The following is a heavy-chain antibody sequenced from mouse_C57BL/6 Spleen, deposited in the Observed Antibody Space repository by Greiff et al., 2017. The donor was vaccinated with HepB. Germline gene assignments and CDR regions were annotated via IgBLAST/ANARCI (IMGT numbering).Heavy chain of an antibody. CDR2: IHPNSGST. CDR1: GYTFTSYW. J-gene: IGHJ4*01. D-gene: IGHD2-5*01. Sequence: QVQLQQPGAELVKPGASVKLSCKASGYTFTSYWMHWVKQRPGQGLEWIGMIHPNSGSTNYNEKFKSKATLTVDKSSSTAYMQLNSLTSEDSAVYYCAYYSNYFYAMDYWGQGTSVTVSS. CDR3: AYYSNYFYAMDY. V-gene: IGHV1-64*01.